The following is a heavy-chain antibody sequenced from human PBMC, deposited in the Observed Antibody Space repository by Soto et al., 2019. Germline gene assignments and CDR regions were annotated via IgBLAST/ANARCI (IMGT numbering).Heavy chain of an antibody. V-gene: IGHV4-30-2*01. J-gene: IGHJ5*02. CDR1: GGSISSGGYS. D-gene: IGHD3-9*01. Sequence: SETLSHTCAVSGGSISSGGYSWSWIRQPPGKGLEWIGYIYHSGSTYYNPSLKSRVTISVDRSKNQFSLKLSSVTAADTAVYYCARANGRYFDWLLRSENWFDPWGQGTLVTVSS. CDR2: IYHSGST. CDR3: ARANGRYFDWLLRSENWFDP.